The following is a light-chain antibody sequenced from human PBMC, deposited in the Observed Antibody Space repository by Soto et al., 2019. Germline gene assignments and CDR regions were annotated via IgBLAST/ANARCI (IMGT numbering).Light chain of an antibody. CDR1: QSVSSSY. CDR3: PKYSSSPRT. CDR2: GAS. J-gene: IGKJ1*01. Sequence: EIVLTQSPGTLSLSPGERATLSCRASQSVSSSYLAWYQQKPGQAPRLLIYGASSRATGIPDRFSGSGSGTDFTLTISRLEPEDFAVYYCPKYSSSPRTLGLRTQVNIK. V-gene: IGKV3-20*01.